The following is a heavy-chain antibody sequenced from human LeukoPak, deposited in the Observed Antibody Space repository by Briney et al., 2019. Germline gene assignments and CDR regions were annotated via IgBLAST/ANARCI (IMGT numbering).Heavy chain of an antibody. V-gene: IGHV4-59*01. CDR2: IYYSGST. Sequence: SETLSLTCTVSGVSISTYYWSRIRQPPGKGLEWIGYIYYSGSTNYNPSLKSRVTISVDTSKNQFSLKLSSVTAADTAVYYCARGVGSWYYFDYWGQGTLVTVSS. CDR1: GVSISTYY. CDR3: ARGVGSWYYFDY. J-gene: IGHJ4*02. D-gene: IGHD6-13*01.